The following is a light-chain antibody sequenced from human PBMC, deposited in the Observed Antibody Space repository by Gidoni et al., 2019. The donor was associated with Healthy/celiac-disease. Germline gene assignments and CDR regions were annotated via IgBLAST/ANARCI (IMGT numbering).Light chain of an antibody. J-gene: IGLJ2*01. CDR2: SNN. Sequence: SVLSQPPSASGTPGQRVTISCSGSSSTIGSNTVNWYQQLPGTAPKLLIYSNNQRPSGVPDRVSGSKSGTSASLAISGLQSEDEADYYCAAWDDSLNVVVFGGGTKLTVL. CDR3: AAWDDSLNVVV. CDR1: SSTIGSNT. V-gene: IGLV1-44*01.